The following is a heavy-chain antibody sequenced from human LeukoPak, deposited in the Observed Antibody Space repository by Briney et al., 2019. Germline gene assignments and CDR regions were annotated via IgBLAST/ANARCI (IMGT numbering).Heavy chain of an antibody. V-gene: IGHV4-39*07. Sequence: SETLSLTCTVSGGSISSSSYYWGWIRQPPGKGLEWIGSTYYSGSTYYNPSLKSRVTISVDTSKNQFSLKLSSVTAADTAVYYCARVPRQYYYDSSGYYLDYWGQGTLVTVSS. CDR1: GGSISSSSYY. CDR2: TYYSGST. J-gene: IGHJ4*02. CDR3: ARVPRQYYYDSSGYYLDY. D-gene: IGHD3-22*01.